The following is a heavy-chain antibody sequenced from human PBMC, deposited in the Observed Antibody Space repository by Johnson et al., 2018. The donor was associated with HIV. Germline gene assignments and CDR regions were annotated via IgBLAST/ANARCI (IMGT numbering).Heavy chain of an antibody. CDR1: ANTFSRFA. Sequence: VQLVESGGGLVQPRGSLRLPCAASANTFSRFAFHWVRQAPGKGLEWVSGINWNGGSTGYADSVKGRFTISRDNSKNTLYLQMNSLRAEDTAVDYCARRNAGGACEIWGQGTMVTVSS. J-gene: IGHJ3*02. D-gene: IGHD2-2*01. CDR2: INWNGGST. CDR3: ARRNAGGACEI. V-gene: IGHV3-NL1*01.